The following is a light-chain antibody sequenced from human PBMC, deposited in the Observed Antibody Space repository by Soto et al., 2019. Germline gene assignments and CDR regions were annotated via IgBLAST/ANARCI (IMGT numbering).Light chain of an antibody. J-gene: IGLJ1*01. V-gene: IGLV2-14*01. CDR1: SSDVGYYNY. CDR2: EVV. Sequence: QSALTQPASVSGSPGQSITISCTGTSSDVGYYNYVSWFQQHPGKAPKLMISEVVNRPSGVSIRFSGSKSGDTASLTITGLQAEDEADDYCSSYAAGSIYVFGTGTKLTVL. CDR3: SSYAAGSIYV.